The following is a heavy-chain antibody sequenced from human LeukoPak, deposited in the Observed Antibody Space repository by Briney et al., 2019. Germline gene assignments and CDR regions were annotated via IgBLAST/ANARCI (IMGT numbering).Heavy chain of an antibody. CDR3: AVIYGSGSYFLDY. Sequence: PGRSLRLSCAASGFTFSNYGMHWVRQAPGRGLEWVAVISHGGTNKYYADSVKGRFTISRDSSKNTLYLQMNSLRAEDTAVYYCAVIYGSGSYFLDYWGQGTLVTVSS. CDR1: GFTFSNYG. D-gene: IGHD3-10*01. J-gene: IGHJ4*02. V-gene: IGHV3-30*03. CDR2: ISHGGTNK.